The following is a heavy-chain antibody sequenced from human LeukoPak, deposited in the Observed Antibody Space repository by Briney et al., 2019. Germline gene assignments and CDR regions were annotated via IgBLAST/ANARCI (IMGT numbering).Heavy chain of an antibody. J-gene: IGHJ4*02. CDR3: ARGQWLVGGYYFDY. CDR2: IYSGGST. CDR1: GFTVSSNY. V-gene: IGHV3-53*01. Sequence: PGGSLRLSCAASGFTVSSNYMSWVRQAPGKGLEWVSAIYSGGSTYYAHSMMGRFTISRDNSKNTLYLQMNGLGAEDTAVYYCARGQWLVGGYYFDYWGQGTLVTVSS. D-gene: IGHD6-19*01.